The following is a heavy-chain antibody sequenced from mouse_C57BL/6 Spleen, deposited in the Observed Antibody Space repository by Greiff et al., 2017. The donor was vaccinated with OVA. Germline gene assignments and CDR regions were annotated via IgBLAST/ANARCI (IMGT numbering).Heavy chain of an antibody. CDR1: GYTFTDYY. CDR3: ARKGAGTGFAY. D-gene: IGHD4-1*01. V-gene: IGHV1-19*01. J-gene: IGHJ3*01. Sequence: VQLQQSGPVLVKPGASVKMSCKASGYTFTDYYMNWVKQSHGKSLEWIGVINPYNGGTSYNQKFKGKATLTVDKSSSTAYMELNSLTSEDSAVYYCARKGAGTGFAYWGQGTLVTVSA. CDR2: INPYNGGT.